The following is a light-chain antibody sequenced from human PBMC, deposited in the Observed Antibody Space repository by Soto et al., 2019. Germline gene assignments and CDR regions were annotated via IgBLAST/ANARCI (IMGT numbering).Light chain of an antibody. V-gene: IGKV1-5*01. Sequence: DIQLTQSPSTLSAFVGDRVTITCRASQSVSSSLAWYQQKPGKAPKLLIYDASTLERGVTSRFSGSGYGTEFTLTINSMQPGDFATYYCQQYASFSPYTFGQGTRLEI. CDR1: QSVSSS. J-gene: IGKJ2*01. CDR2: DAS. CDR3: QQYASFSPYT.